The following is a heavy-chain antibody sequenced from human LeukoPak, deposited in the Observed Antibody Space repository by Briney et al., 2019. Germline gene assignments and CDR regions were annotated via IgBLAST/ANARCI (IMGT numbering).Heavy chain of an antibody. J-gene: IGHJ4*02. V-gene: IGHV4-34*01. CDR3: ATMYFDGTGYYLGWGY. D-gene: IGHD3/OR15-3a*01. CDR1: GGSFRGYY. CDR2: MNESGGT. Sequence: SETLSLTCAVSGGSFRGYYWSWIRQSPGRGLEWIGEMNESGGTNYNPSLKSRVTMSVDTSKKQFSLNMSSVTAADTAVYYCATMYFDGTGYYLGWGYWGQGTQLTVSS.